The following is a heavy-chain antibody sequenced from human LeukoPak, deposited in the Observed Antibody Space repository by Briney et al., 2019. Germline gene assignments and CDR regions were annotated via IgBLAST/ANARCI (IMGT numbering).Heavy chain of an antibody. V-gene: IGHV3-23*01. CDR2: ISGSGST. Sequence: GGSLRLSCAASGFTFSSYAMSWVRQAPGKGLEWVSAISGSGSTYYADSVKGRFTISRDNSKNTLYLQMNSLRAEDTAVYYCAKGVATISPDAFDIWGQGTMVTVSS. CDR1: GFTFSSYA. D-gene: IGHD5-12*01. CDR3: AKGVATISPDAFDI. J-gene: IGHJ3*02.